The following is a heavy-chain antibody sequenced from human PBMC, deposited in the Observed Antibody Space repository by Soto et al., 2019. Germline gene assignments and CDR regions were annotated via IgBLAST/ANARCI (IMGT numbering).Heavy chain of an antibody. V-gene: IGHV1-18*01. Sequence: QVQLVQSGAEVKKPGASVKVSCKASGYTFTSYGISWVRQAPGQGLEWMGWISAYNGNTNYAQKLQGRVTMTTDTSTSTAYMGLRGLRSDDTALYYCARVDIVVVPAPSDYWCQGTLVTVSS. J-gene: IGHJ4*02. D-gene: IGHD2-2*01. CDR3: ARVDIVVVPAPSDY. CDR1: GYTFTSYG. CDR2: ISAYNGNT.